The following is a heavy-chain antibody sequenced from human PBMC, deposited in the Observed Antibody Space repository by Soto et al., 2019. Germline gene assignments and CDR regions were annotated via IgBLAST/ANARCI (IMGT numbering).Heavy chain of an antibody. V-gene: IGHV1-18*01. CDR1: GYTFTSYG. CDR3: ALAYCGGDCYSPYYYYGLDV. D-gene: IGHD2-21*02. Sequence: QVQLVQSGAEVKKPGASVKVSCKASGYTFTSYGISWVRQAPGQGLECMGWISAYHGNTNYAQNLQGTVTMTTDTSTSTAYMELRSLRSDDTAVYYCALAYCGGDCYSPYYYYGLDVWGQGTTVTVSS. J-gene: IGHJ6*02. CDR2: ISAYHGNT.